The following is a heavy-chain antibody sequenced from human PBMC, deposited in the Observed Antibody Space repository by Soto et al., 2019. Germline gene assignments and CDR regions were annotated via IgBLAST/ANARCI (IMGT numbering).Heavy chain of an antibody. CDR2: INHSGST. D-gene: IGHD3-10*01. J-gene: IGHJ4*02. CDR1: GGSFSGYY. V-gene: IGHV4-34*01. Sequence: PSETLSLTCAVYGGSFSGYYWSWIRQPPGKGLEWIGEINHSGSTNYNPSLTSRVTMSLDTSKNQFSLRLSSVTAADTAMYYCSRGLDPYKGRNSWAQGILVTVSS. CDR3: SRGLDPYKGRNS.